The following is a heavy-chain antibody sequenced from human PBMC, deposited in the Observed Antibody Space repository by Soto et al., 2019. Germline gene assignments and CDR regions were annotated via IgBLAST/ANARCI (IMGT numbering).Heavy chain of an antibody. J-gene: IGHJ3*02. D-gene: IGHD1-26*01. V-gene: IGHV3-74*01. CDR2: INSDGSST. CDR1: GFTFSSYW. Sequence: GGSLRLSCAASGFTFSSYWMHWVRQAPGKGLVWVSRINSDGSSTSYADSVKGRFTISRDNAKNTLYLQMNSLRAEDTAVYYCARRGAFPSAFDIWGQGTMVTVSS. CDR3: ARRGAFPSAFDI.